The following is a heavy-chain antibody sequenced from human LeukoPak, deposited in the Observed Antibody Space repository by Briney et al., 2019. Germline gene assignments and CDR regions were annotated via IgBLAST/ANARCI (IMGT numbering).Heavy chain of an antibody. CDR2: ISSSGSTI. J-gene: IGHJ4*02. V-gene: IGHV3-48*03. CDR3: ARDRGSSAGIDY. Sequence: GGSLRLSCAASGFTFSSYEMNWVRQAPGKGLEWVSYISSSGSTIYYADSVKGRFTISRDNAENSLYLQMNSLIDVDTAVYFCARDRGSSAGIDYWAREPWSPSPQ. CDR1: GFTFSSYE. D-gene: IGHD6-13*01.